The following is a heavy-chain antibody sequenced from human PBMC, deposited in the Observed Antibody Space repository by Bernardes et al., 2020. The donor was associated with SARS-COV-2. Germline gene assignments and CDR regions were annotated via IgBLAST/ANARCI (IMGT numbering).Heavy chain of an antibody. CDR3: ARGEAVTILGVPISGRWYFDL. J-gene: IGHJ2*01. CDR1: GFTFNMYA. D-gene: IGHD3-3*01. V-gene: IGHV3-23*01. CDR2: ISGSDGTT. Sequence: GGSLRLSCAASGFTFNMYAMTWVRQAPGKGLEWVSGISGSDGTTFYTDSVKGRFTISRDNSKNTLYLQMNSLRVEDAAVYYCARGEAVTILGVPISGRWYFDLWGRGNQVTVSA.